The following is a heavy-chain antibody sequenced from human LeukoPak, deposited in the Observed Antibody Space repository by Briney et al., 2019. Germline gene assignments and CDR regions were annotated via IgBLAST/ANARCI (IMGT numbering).Heavy chain of an antibody. D-gene: IGHD5-18*01. CDR1: GFTVSSNY. CDR2: IYSGGST. CDR3: AREGVDTAMVL. Sequence: GGSLILSCAASGFTVSSNYMSWVRQAPGKGLEWVSVIYSGGSTYYADSVKGRFTISRDNSKNTLYLQMNSLRAEDTAVYYCAREGVDTAMVLWGQGTLVTVSS. J-gene: IGHJ4*02. V-gene: IGHV3-53*01.